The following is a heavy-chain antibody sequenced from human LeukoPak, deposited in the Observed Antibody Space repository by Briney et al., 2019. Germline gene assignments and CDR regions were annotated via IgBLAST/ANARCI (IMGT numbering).Heavy chain of an antibody. D-gene: IGHD3-10*01. CDR2: IYHSGST. J-gene: IGHJ4*02. CDR3: ARALQYGSGTPEY. V-gene: IGHV4-38-2*02. Sequence: SETLSLTCSVSGYSISSGYYWGWIRQPPGNGLEWIGSIYHSGSTYYNPFLKSRVTISVDTSKNQFSLKLSSVTAADTAVYYCARALQYGSGTPEYWGQGTLVTVSS. CDR1: GYSISSGYY.